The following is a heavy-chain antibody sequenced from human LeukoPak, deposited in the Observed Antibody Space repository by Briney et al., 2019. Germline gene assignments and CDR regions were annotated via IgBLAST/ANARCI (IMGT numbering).Heavy chain of an antibody. Sequence: SETLSLTCAVYGGSFSGYYWSWIRQPPGKGLEWIGEINHSGSTNYNPSLKSRVTISVDTSKNQFSLKLSSVTAADTAVYYCARRAIAAAGTVFYMDVWGKGTTVTISS. J-gene: IGHJ6*03. CDR2: INHSGST. D-gene: IGHD6-13*01. V-gene: IGHV4-34*01. CDR3: ARRAIAAAGTVFYMDV. CDR1: GGSFSGYY.